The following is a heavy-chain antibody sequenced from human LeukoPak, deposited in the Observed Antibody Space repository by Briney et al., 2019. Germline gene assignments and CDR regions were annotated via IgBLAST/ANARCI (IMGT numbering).Heavy chain of an antibody. CDR2: ISGSGGST. Sequence: PGGSLRLSCAASGFTFSSYAMSWVRQAPGKGLEWVSAISGSGGSTYYADSVKGRFTISRDNSKNTLYLQMNSLRAEDTAVYYCARALSFIAVAVYYFDYWGQGTLVTVSS. CDR1: GFTFSSYA. CDR3: ARALSFIAVAVYYFDY. J-gene: IGHJ4*02. D-gene: IGHD6-19*01. V-gene: IGHV3-23*01.